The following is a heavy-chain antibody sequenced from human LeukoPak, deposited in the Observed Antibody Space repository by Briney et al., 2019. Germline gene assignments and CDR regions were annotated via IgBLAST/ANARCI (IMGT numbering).Heavy chain of an antibody. V-gene: IGHV3-21*01. CDR1: GFTFSSYN. CDR3: ATRYCTISACRASSYKSFDV. Sequence: PGGSLRLSCAASGFTFSSYNMNWVRQVPGKGLEWVSSISSSSNYKDYADSVTGRFTVSRDNAKNSLYLQLTSLRAEDTAVYYCATRYCTISACRASSYKSFDVWGKGTTVTVSS. J-gene: IGHJ6*04. CDR2: ISSSSNYK. D-gene: IGHD2-8*01.